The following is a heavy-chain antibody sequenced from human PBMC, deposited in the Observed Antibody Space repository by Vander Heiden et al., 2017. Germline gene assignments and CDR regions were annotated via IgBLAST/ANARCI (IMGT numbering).Heavy chain of an antibody. J-gene: IGHJ3*02. CDR2: ISYDGSNK. CDR1: GFTFSSYA. Sequence: QVQLVESGGGVVQPGRSLRPPCAASGFTFSSYAMHWVRQAPGKGLEWVAVISYDGSNKYYADSVKGRFTISRDNSKNTLYLQMNSLRAEDTAVYYCARDPQEYYYDSSGFDAFDIWGQGTMVTVSS. D-gene: IGHD3-22*01. V-gene: IGHV3-30-3*01. CDR3: ARDPQEYYYDSSGFDAFDI.